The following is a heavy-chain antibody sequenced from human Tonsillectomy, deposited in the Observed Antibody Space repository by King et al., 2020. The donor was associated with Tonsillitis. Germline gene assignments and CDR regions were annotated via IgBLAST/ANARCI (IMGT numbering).Heavy chain of an antibody. J-gene: IGHJ4*02. Sequence: QLQESGPGLVKPSQTLSLTCTVSGGSISSGSYYWSWIRQPAGKGLEWIGRMYTSGRTNYNPSLKSRVTISVDTSKNQFSLKLSSVTAADTAVYYCARSMSSYGFYFDYWGQGTLVTVSS. V-gene: IGHV4-61*02. CDR1: GGSISSGSYY. D-gene: IGHD5-18*01. CDR3: ARSMSSYGFYFDY. CDR2: MYTSGRT.